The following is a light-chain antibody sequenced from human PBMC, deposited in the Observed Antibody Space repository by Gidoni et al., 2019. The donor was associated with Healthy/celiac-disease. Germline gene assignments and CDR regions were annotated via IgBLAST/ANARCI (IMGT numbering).Light chain of an antibody. Sequence: IVLPQSPPTLSSSPGERATLSCRASPSVSSYLAWYQQQPGQTPRHLIYDASNRATGVPARFSGSGSGTDFTLTISSLEPEDFAVYYCQQRSNWPLLTFGGGTKVEIK. J-gene: IGKJ4*01. CDR3: QQRSNWPLLT. V-gene: IGKV3-11*01. CDR2: DAS. CDR1: PSVSSY.